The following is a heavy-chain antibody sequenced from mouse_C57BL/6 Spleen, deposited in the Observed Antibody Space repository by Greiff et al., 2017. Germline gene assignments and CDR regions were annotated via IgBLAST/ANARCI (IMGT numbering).Heavy chain of an antibody. CDR2: IDPEDGET. CDR1: GFNINDYY. J-gene: IGHJ1*03. V-gene: IGHV14-2*01. CDR3: AFHYYGSSYDWYFDV. Sequence: VQLQQSGAELVKPGASVKLSCTASGFNINDYYMHWVKQRTEQGLEWIGRIDPEDGETKYAPKFQGKATITADTSSNTAYLQLSSLTSEDTTVYYCAFHYYGSSYDWYFDVWGTGTTVTVSS. D-gene: IGHD1-1*01.